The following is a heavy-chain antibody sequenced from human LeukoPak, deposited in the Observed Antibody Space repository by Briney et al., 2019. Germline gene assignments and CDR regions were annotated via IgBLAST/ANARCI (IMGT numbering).Heavy chain of an antibody. CDR1: GFTLTTYW. J-gene: IGHJ4*02. V-gene: IGHV3-7*03. CDR2: IKPDGNEK. Sequence: GGSLRLSCTASGFTLTTYWLTWVRQAPGKGLQWVANIKPDGNEKYYVDSEKGRFTISRDNAENSLYLQMNSLRAEDTAIYYCATTSRTVTGLDYWGPGTLVTVSS. D-gene: IGHD4-17*01. CDR3: ATTSRTVTGLDY.